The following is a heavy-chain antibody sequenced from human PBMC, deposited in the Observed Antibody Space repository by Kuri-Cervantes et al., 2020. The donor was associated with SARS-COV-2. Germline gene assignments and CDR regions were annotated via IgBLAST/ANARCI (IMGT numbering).Heavy chain of an antibody. D-gene: IGHD3-3*01. CDR2: IYYSGST. J-gene: IGHJ5*02. CDR3: ARQMMSSITIFGVVITRNWFDP. V-gene: IGHV4-39*01. CDR1: GGSISSSSYY. Sequence: SETLSLTCTVSGGSISSSSYYWGWIRQPPGKGLEWIGSIYYSGSTYYNPPLKSRVTISVDTSKNQFSLKLSSVTAADTAAYYCARQMMSSITIFGVVITRNWFDPWGQGTLVTVSS.